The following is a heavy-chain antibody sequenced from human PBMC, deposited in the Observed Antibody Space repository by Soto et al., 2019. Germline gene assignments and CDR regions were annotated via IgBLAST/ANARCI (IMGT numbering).Heavy chain of an antibody. CDR2: LHSDGSTT. J-gene: IGHJ6*02. CDR1: GFIFSSYW. V-gene: IGHV3-74*01. D-gene: IGHD2-2*02. Sequence: VQLVESGGGLVQPGGSLRLSCAASGFIFSSYWMHWVRQAPGKGLVWVSRLHSDGSTTSYADSVKSRFTISRDNAKNTLYLQMNSLRAEDTAVYYCARELPTAIRGGHYYSYGMDVWGQGTSVTVSS. CDR3: ARELPTAIRGGHYYSYGMDV.